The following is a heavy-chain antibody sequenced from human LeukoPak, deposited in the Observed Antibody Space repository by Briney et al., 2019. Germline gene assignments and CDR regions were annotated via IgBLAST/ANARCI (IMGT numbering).Heavy chain of an antibody. J-gene: IGHJ6*03. CDR3: ARGNYGDYGGYYYMDV. V-gene: IGHV4-59*01. CDR1: GGSISSYY. Sequence: PSETLSLTCTVSGGSISSYYWSWLRQSPGKGLEWIGYIYYSGSTNYNPSLKSRVTISVDTSKNQFSLKLSSVTAADTAVYYCARGNYGDYGGYYYMDVWGKGTTVTVSS. CDR2: IYYSGST. D-gene: IGHD4-17*01.